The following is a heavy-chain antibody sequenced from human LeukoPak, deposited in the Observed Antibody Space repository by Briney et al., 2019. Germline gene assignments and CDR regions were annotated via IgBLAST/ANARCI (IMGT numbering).Heavy chain of an antibody. Sequence: PSETLSLTCAVYGGSFSGYYWSWIRQPPGKGLEWIGEINHSGSTNYNPSLKSRVTISVDTSKNQFSLKLSSVTAADMAVYYCARGVVGIVVVPAAYRINWFDPWGQGTLVTVSS. V-gene: IGHV4-34*01. CDR3: ARGVVGIVVVPAAYRINWFDP. J-gene: IGHJ5*02. D-gene: IGHD2-2*01. CDR1: GGSFSGYY. CDR2: INHSGST.